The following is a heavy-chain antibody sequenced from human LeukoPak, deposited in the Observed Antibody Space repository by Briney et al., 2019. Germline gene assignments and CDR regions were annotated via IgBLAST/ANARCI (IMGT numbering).Heavy chain of an antibody. CDR2: IYHSGST. J-gene: IGHJ4*02. CDR1: GGSISSGGYS. V-gene: IGHV4-30-2*01. CDR3: ARHVPVGALFDY. Sequence: SETLSLTCAVSGGSISSGGYSWSWIQQPPGKGLEWIGYIYHSGSTNYNPSLKSRVTISVDTSKNQFSLKLSSVTAADTAVYYCARHVPVGALFDYWGQGTLVTVSS. D-gene: IGHD1-26*01.